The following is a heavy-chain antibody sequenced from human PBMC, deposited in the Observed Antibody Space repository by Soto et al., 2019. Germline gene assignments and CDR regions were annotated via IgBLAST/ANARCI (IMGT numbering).Heavy chain of an antibody. CDR2: INSSSSTI. D-gene: IGHD6-19*01. Sequence: EVQLVESGGGLVQPGGSLRLSCAASGFTFSSYSMNWVRQAPGKGLEWVSSINSSSSTIYYADSVKGRFTISRDNAKNALYLYMNSLRDEDTAVYYCARATYSSCWDAAFSIWSQGIMVTVSA. J-gene: IGHJ3*02. CDR1: GFTFSSYS. CDR3: ARATYSSCWDAAFSI. V-gene: IGHV3-48*02.